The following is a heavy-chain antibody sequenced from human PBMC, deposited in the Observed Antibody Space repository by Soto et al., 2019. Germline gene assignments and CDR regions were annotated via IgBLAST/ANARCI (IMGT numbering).Heavy chain of an antibody. Sequence: EVQLLESGGGLVQPGGSLRLSCAASGFTFSNYAMTWVRQAPGKGLEWVSEISGSGGSTYYADSVKGRFTISRDNSKNTQYLQMNSLRVEDTAVYYCARVRWELLWYFDYWGQGTLVTVSS. CDR1: GFTFSNYA. CDR3: ARVRWELLWYFDY. J-gene: IGHJ4*02. V-gene: IGHV3-23*01. D-gene: IGHD1-26*01. CDR2: ISGSGGST.